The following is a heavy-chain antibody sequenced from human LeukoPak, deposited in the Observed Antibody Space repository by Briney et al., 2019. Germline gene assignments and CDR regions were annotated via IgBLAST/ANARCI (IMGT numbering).Heavy chain of an antibody. CDR1: GFTFSTYS. V-gene: IGHV3-21*04. CDR2: IASSSNI. D-gene: IGHD2-15*01. Sequence: PGGSLRLSCAASGFTFSTYSMNWVRQAPGKGLEWVSSIASSSNIYYADSVKGRFTISRENAKNVLYLQMSSLRAEDTAVYYCAREIRETVVTRHYYYGIDVWGQGTTVTVSS. CDR3: AREIRETVVTRHYYYGIDV. J-gene: IGHJ6*02.